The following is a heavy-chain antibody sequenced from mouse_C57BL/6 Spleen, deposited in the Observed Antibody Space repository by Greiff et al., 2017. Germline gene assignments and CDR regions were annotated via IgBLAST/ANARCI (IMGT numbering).Heavy chain of an antibody. CDR3: ARRDYGSRRGGYFDV. J-gene: IGHJ1*03. CDR2: INPNNGGT. D-gene: IGHD1-1*01. CDR1: GYTFTDYN. V-gene: IGHV1-18*01. Sequence: EVQLQQSGPELVKPGASVKIPCKASGYTFTDYNMDWVKQSHGKSLEWIGDINPNNGGTIYNQKFKGKATWTVDKSSSTAYMELRSLTSEDTAVYYCARRDYGSRRGGYFDVWGTGTTVTVSS.